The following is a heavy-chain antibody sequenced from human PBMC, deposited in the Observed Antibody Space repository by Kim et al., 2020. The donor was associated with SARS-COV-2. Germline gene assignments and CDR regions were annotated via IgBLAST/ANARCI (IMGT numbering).Heavy chain of an antibody. V-gene: IGHV3-48*03. CDR1: GFTFSSYE. D-gene: IGHD3-16*02. J-gene: IGHJ4*02. Sequence: GGSLRLSCAASGFTFSSYEMNWVRQAPGKGLEWVSYISSSGRTIYYADSVKGRFTISRDNAKNSLYLQMNSLRAEDTAVYYCARDAFMITFGGVIAPFDYWGQGTLVTVSS. CDR2: ISSSGRTI. CDR3: ARDAFMITFGGVIAPFDY.